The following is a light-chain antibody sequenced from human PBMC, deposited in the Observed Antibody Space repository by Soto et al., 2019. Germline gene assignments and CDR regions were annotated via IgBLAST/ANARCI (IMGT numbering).Light chain of an antibody. CDR2: GIS. CDR3: QQYSTLPHT. V-gene: IGKV3-20*01. Sequence: ENVLTQSPGTLSLSPGEGATLSCRATQSVTSRYFAWYQQKPGQAPRLLIYGISSRATDIPDRFSGSGSGTDYTLTISRLEPEDFGVYYCQQYSTLPHTFGQGT. J-gene: IGKJ2*01. CDR1: QSVTSRY.